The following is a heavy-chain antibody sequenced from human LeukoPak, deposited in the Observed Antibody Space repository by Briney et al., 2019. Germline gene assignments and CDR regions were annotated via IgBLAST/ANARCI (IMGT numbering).Heavy chain of an antibody. V-gene: IGHV3-74*01. CDR2: IKTDGSIT. J-gene: IGHJ4*02. CDR3: ARLGWGNYFDY. D-gene: IGHD2-15*01. Sequence: GGSLRLSCAASGFTFSSYWVHWVRQAPGKGLEWVSRIKTDGSITNYAGSVKGRFTISRDNAKNSLYLQMNSLRAQDTAVYYCARLGWGNYFDYWGQGTLVTVSS. CDR1: GFTFSSYW.